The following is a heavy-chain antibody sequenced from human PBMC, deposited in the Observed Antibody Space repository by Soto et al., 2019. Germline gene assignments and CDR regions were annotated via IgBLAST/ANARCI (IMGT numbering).Heavy chain of an antibody. CDR3: ARQYGGNSPYYYYYGMDV. J-gene: IGHJ6*02. V-gene: IGHV5-10-1*01. Sequence: PGESLKISCKGSGYSFTSYWISWVRQMPGKGLEWMGRIDPSDSYTNYSPSFQGHVTIPADKSISTAYLQWSSLKASDTAMYYCARQYGGNSPYYYYYGMDVWGQGTTVTVSS. D-gene: IGHD2-21*02. CDR1: GYSFTSYW. CDR2: IDPSDSYT.